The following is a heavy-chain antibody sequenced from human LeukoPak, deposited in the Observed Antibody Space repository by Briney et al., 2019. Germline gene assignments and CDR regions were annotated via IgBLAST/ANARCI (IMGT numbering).Heavy chain of an antibody. D-gene: IGHD1-7*01. J-gene: IGHJ4*02. CDR2: ISAYNGNT. CDR3: AREFGTGELPYY. CDR1: GYTFTSYD. Sequence: ASVKVSCKASGYTFTSYDISWVRQAPGQGLEWMGWISAYNGNTNYAQKLQGRVTMTRDTSISTAYMELSRLRSDDTAVYYCAREFGTGELPYYWGQGTLVTVSS. V-gene: IGHV1-18*01.